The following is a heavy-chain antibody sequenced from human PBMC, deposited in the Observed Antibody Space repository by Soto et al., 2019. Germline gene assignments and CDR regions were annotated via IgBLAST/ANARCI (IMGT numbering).Heavy chain of an antibody. CDR3: ARDLYPVAATSSNWFDP. Sequence: ASVKVSCKASGYTFTSYGISWVRQAPGQGLEWMGWISAYNGNINYAQKLQGRVTMTTDTSTSTAYMELRSLRSDDTAVYYCARDLYPVAATSSNWFDPWGQGTLLTVSS. CDR2: ISAYNGNI. J-gene: IGHJ5*02. CDR1: GYTFTSYG. D-gene: IGHD2-15*01. V-gene: IGHV1-18*01.